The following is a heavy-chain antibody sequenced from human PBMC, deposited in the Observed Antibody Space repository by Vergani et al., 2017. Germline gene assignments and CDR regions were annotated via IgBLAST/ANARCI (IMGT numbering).Heavy chain of an antibody. CDR3: ARDGLTTMVRMGYYYMDV. V-gene: IGHV1-18*01. J-gene: IGHJ6*03. CDR2: ISAYNGNT. CDR1: GYTFTSYG. D-gene: IGHD4-23*01. Sequence: QVQLVQSGAEVKKPGASVKVSCKASGYTFTSYGISWVRQAPGQGLEWMGWISAYNGNTNYAQKRQGRVTMTTDTSTSTAYMELRSRRSDDTAVYYCARDGLTTMVRMGYYYMDVWGKGTSVTVSS.